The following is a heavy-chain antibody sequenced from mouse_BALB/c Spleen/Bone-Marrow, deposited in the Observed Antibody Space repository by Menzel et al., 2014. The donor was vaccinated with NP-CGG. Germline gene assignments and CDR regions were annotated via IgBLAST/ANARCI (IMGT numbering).Heavy chain of an antibody. Sequence: EVQLQQSGPGLVQPSQSLSLTCTVTGYSITSDYAWNWIRQFPGNKLEWMGYISYSGSTSYNPSLNSRISVTRDTSKNQFFLQLNSVTTEDTATYYCARRTGSHWCFDVWGAGTTVAVSS. D-gene: IGHD4-1*01. V-gene: IGHV3-2*02. CDR3: ARRTGSHWCFDV. J-gene: IGHJ1*01. CDR2: ISYSGST. CDR1: GYSITSDYA.